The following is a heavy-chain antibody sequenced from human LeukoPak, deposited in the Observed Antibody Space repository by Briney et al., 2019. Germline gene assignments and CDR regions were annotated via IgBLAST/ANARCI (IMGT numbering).Heavy chain of an antibody. Sequence: GASVKVSCKASGYTFTSYAMHWVRQAPGQRLEWMGWINTGNGNTKYAQKFQGRVTITRDTSASTVYMELSSLRSEDTAVYYCARDPNYYESSGYYFHWGQGTLVTVSS. D-gene: IGHD3-22*01. CDR2: INTGNGNT. V-gene: IGHV1-3*04. CDR3: ARDPNYYESSGYYFH. CDR1: GYTFTSYA. J-gene: IGHJ4*02.